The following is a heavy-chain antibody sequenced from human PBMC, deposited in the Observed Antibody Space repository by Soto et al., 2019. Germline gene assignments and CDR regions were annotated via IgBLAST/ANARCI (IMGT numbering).Heavy chain of an antibody. CDR2: IIPIFGTA. V-gene: IGHV1-69*06. CDR1: GGTFSSYA. J-gene: IGHJ6*02. Sequence: QVQLVQSGAEVKKPGSSVKFSCKSSGGTFSSYAISWVRQAPGQGLEWMGGIIPIFGTANYAQKFQGRVTITADKSTSTAYIEMSSLGSEDTAGYYCARVSGGRGGMDVWGQGTTVSVSS. CDR3: ARVSGGRGGMDV. D-gene: IGHD3-16*01.